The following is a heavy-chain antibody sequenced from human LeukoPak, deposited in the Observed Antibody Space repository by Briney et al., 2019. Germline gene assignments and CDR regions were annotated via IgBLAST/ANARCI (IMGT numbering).Heavy chain of an antibody. V-gene: IGHV1-69*06. Sequence: SVKVSCKASGGTFSSYAISWVRQAPGQGLEWMGGIIPIFGTANYAQKFQGRVTITADKSTSTAYMELSSLRSEDTAVYYCARGRERGSGSTFDPWGQGTLVTVSS. J-gene: IGHJ5*02. CDR1: GGTFSSYA. CDR3: ARGRERGSGSTFDP. CDR2: IIPIFGTA. D-gene: IGHD1-26*01.